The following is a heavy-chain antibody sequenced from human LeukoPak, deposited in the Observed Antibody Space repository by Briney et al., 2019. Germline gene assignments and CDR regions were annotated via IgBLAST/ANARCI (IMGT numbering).Heavy chain of an antibody. D-gene: IGHD2-8*02. CDR1: GFTFTNSW. Sequence: AGGSLTLSCAASGFTFTNSWMAWVRQAPGEGLEWVAYIKQDGSKKHYVDSVKGRFTISRDNPKNSLYLQMNSLRADDTAVYYCARDTDGGLDYSGQGILVTVAS. CDR2: IKQDGSKK. V-gene: IGHV3-7*01. J-gene: IGHJ4*02. CDR3: ARDTDGGLDY.